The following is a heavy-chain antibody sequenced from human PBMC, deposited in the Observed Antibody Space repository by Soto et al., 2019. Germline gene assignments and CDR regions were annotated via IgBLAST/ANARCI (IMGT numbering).Heavy chain of an antibody. V-gene: IGHV4-31*03. J-gene: IGHJ4*02. CDR1: GGSISSGGYY. Sequence: SETLSLTCTVSGGSISSGGYYWSWIRQHPGKGLEWIGYIYYTGSTYYNPSLKSRLTISVDTSRNQFSLSLSAVTAADTALYFCAQYGFYSFEYWGQAILVTVSS. CDR2: IYYTGST. CDR3: AQYGFYSFEY. D-gene: IGHD3-3*01.